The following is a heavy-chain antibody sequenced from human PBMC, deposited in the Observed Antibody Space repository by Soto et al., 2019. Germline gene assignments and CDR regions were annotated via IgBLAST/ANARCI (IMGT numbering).Heavy chain of an antibody. Sequence: GGSLSLSCAASGFTFSSYAMHWVSQAPGKGLEWVAVISYDGSNKYYADSVKGRFTISRDNSKNTLYLQMNSLRAEDTAVYYCAREVGSSWFYYYYGMDVWGQGTTVTVSS. V-gene: IGHV3-30-3*01. CDR1: GFTFSSYA. D-gene: IGHD6-13*01. CDR2: ISYDGSNK. J-gene: IGHJ6*02. CDR3: AREVGSSWFYYYYGMDV.